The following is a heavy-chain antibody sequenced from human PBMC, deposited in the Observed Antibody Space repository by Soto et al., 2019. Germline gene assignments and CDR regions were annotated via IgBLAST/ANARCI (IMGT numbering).Heavy chain of an antibody. Sequence: SETLSLTCTVSGGSISSYYWSWIRQPPGKGLEWIGYIYYSGSTNYNPSLKSRVTISVDTSKNQFSLKLSSVTAADTAVYYCARDRSRITIFGVVSYYFDYWGQGILVTVSS. V-gene: IGHV4-59*01. CDR1: GGSISSYY. D-gene: IGHD3-3*01. J-gene: IGHJ4*02. CDR2: IYYSGST. CDR3: ARDRSRITIFGVVSYYFDY.